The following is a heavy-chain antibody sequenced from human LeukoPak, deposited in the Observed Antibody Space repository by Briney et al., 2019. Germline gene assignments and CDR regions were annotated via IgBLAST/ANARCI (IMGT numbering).Heavy chain of an antibody. V-gene: IGHV1-18*01. CDR2: ISAYNGNT. D-gene: IGHD6-13*01. J-gene: IGHJ4*02. CDR3: ARDWRSYSSSWYPDY. Sequence: ASVKVSCKASGYTFTSYGISWVRQAPGQGLEWMGWISAYNGNTNYAQKLQGRVTMTTDTSTSTAYMELRSLRSDDTAVYYCARDWRSYSSSWYPDYWGQGTLVTVSS. CDR1: GYTFTSYG.